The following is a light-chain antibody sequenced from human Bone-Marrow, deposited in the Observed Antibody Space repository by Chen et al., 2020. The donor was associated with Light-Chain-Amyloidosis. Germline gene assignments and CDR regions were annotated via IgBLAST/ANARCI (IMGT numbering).Light chain of an antibody. V-gene: IGLV2-14*01. J-gene: IGLJ3*02. CDR1: SSDVGGYNL. Sequence: QSALTQPASVSGSPGQSITISCTGTSSDVGGYNLVSWYQQNPGKAPNLMIYEVTNRPSGISNRFSGSKSGTPASLTISALQAEDEADYYCISHTSSGTLGVFGGGTKLTVL. CDR3: ISHTSSGTLGV. CDR2: EVT.